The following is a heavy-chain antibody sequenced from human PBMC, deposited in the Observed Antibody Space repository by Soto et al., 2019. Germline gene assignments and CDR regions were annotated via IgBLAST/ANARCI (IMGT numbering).Heavy chain of an antibody. Sequence: SETRSRTWTVSGGSFNNYYWSWIRQPPGKGLEWIGYIYHGGGTDYNPSLKSRVTISIDTSKNQLSLKLSSVTAADTAVYYCARGVDRQWADYWGQGALVTVAS. V-gene: IGHV4-59*01. J-gene: IGHJ4*02. CDR1: GGSFNNYY. CDR3: ARGVDRQWADY. CDR2: IYHGGGT. D-gene: IGHD6-19*01.